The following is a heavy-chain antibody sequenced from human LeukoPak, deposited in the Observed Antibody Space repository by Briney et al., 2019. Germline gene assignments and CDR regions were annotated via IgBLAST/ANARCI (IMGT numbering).Heavy chain of an antibody. CDR3: AKHYDSSGYFYYYYMDV. D-gene: IGHD3-22*01. CDR2: ISGSGGST. Sequence: GGSLRLFCAASGFTISSYAMSWVRQAPGKGLEWVSGISGSGGSTYYADSVKGRFTISRDNSKNTLYLQMNSLRAEDTAVYYCAKHYDSSGYFYYYYMDVWGKGATVTVSS. V-gene: IGHV3-23*01. J-gene: IGHJ6*03. CDR1: GFTISSYA.